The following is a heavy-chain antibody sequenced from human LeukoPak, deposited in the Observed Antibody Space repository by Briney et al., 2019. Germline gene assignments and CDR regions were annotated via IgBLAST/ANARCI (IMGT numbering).Heavy chain of an antibody. CDR3: AKDVSVAGTIDY. D-gene: IGHD6-19*01. Sequence: PGRSLRLSCAASGFTFSNYGMHWVRQAPGKGLEWVAVISYAGSNKYYADSVKGRFTISRDNSKNTLYLEMNSLRTEDTAVYYCAKDVSVAGTIDYWGQGTLVTVSS. CDR1: GFTFSNYG. J-gene: IGHJ4*02. V-gene: IGHV3-30*18. CDR2: ISYAGSNK.